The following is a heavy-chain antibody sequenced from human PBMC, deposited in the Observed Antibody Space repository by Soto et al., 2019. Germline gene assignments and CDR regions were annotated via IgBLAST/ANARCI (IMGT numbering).Heavy chain of an antibody. V-gene: IGHV4-61*01. CDR1: GGSVSSGSYY. Sequence: SETLSLTCTVSGGSVSSGSYYRSWVRQPPGKGLEWIGYIYYSGSTNYNPSLKSRVTISVDTSKNQFSLKLSSVTAADTAVYYCARAVTYYYDSSGPNLFAPWGQRTLVTVSS. CDR3: ARAVTYYYDSSGPNLFAP. D-gene: IGHD3-22*01. CDR2: IYYSGST. J-gene: IGHJ5*02.